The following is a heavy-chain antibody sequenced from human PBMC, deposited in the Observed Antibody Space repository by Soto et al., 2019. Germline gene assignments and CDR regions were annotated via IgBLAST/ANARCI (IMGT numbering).Heavy chain of an antibody. CDR2: ISYDGHNK. D-gene: IGHD4-17*01. Sequence: QVQLVESGGGVVQPGGSLRLSCTASGFTFTTFGIHWVRQAPGKGLEWVALISYDGHNKYYSDSVKGRFTISRDNYKNTLSLQMNSLRAEDTAVYYCAKDLQAYGDYNYYYYGMDVWGQGTTVSV. CDR1: GFTFTTFG. CDR3: AKDLQAYGDYNYYYYGMDV. V-gene: IGHV3-30*18. J-gene: IGHJ6*02.